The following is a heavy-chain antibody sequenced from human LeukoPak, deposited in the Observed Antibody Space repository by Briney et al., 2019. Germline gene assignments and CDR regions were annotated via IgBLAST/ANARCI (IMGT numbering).Heavy chain of an antibody. D-gene: IGHD1-26*01. V-gene: IGHV4-59*08. J-gene: IGHJ4*02. CDR1: GGSITSYY. CDR2: IYYGGST. Sequence: SETLSLTCSVSGGSITSYYWSWFRQPPGKGLEWIGYIYYGGSTNYSPSLKGRVTILVDTSKNGLSLRLTSVTAADTGVYYCARQLVGATTSRFDYWGQGTLVTVSS. CDR3: ARQLVGATTSRFDY.